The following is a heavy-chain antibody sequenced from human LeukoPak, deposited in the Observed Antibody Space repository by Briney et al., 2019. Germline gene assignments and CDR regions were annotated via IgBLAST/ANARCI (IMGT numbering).Heavy chain of an antibody. J-gene: IGHJ4*02. D-gene: IGHD6-13*01. CDR2: INPNSGGT. CDR3: ARGEGIAAAEGE. V-gene: IGHV1-2*02. CDR1: GYTFTGYY. Sequence: ASVKVSCTASGYTFTGYYMHWVRQAPGQGLEWMGWINPNSGGTNYAQKFQGRVTMTRDTSISTAYMELSRLRSDDTAVYYCARGEGIAAAEGEWGQGTLVTVSS.